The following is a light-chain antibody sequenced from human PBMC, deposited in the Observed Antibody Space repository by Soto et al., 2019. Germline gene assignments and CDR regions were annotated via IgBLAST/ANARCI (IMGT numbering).Light chain of an antibody. J-gene: IGKJ3*01. V-gene: IGKV4-1*01. Sequence: VVMTQSPDSLGVSLGERATINCKSSQSVLYTSNNQNYLAWYQQKSGQPPKLLIYGASARESGVPARFSGSGSGTDFTLTINGLQADDVAVYYCQQYYLVPFTFGPGTKVDI. CDR1: QSVLYTSNNQNY. CDR2: GAS. CDR3: QQYYLVPFT.